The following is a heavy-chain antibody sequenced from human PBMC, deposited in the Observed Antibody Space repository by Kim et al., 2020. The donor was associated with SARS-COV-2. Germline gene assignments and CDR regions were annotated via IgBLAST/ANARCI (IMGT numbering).Heavy chain of an antibody. D-gene: IGHD3-3*01. V-gene: IGHV4-31*03. CDR3: ARDPLKNPVPFGYYYYGMDV. J-gene: IGHJ6*02. CDR1: GGSISSGGYY. Sequence: SETLSLTCTVSGGSISSGGYYWSWIRQHPGKGLEWIGYIYYSGSTYYNPSLKSRVTISVDTSKNQFSLKLSSVTAADTAVYYCARDPLKNPVPFGYYYYGMDVWGQGTTVTVSS. CDR2: IYYSGST.